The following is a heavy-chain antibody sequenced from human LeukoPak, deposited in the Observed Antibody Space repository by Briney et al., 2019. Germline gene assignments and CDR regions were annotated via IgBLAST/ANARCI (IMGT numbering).Heavy chain of an antibody. V-gene: IGHV3-21*01. CDR1: GFTFSSYS. CDR2: ISTSSTYI. J-gene: IGHJ6*02. CDR3: AREAGTGADYYYYGMDV. Sequence: GGSLRLSCEASGFTFSSYSMNWVRQAPGKGLEWVSSISTSSTYIYYADSVKGRFTISRDSAKNSLYLQMNSLRAEDTAVYYCAREAGTGADYYYYGMDVWGQGTTVTISS. D-gene: IGHD7-27*01.